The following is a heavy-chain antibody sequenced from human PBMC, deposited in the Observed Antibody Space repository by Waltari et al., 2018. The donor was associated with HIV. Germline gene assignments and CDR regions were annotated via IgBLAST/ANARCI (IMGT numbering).Heavy chain of an antibody. CDR1: GGSISSYY. V-gene: IGHV4-59*01. Sequence: SGGSISSYYWSWIRQPPGKGLEWIGYIYYSGSTNYNPSLKSRVTISVDTSKNQFSLKLSSVTAADTAVYYCARNYCGGDCYHDYWGQGTLVTVSS. CDR3: ARNYCGGDCYHDY. D-gene: IGHD2-21*02. CDR2: IYYSGST. J-gene: IGHJ4*02.